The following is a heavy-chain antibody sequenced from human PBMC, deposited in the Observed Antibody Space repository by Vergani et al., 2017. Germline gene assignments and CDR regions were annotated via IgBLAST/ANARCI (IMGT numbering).Heavy chain of an antibody. CDR1: GFTFGDYA. V-gene: IGHV3-49*03. CDR2: IRSKAYGGTT. J-gene: IGHJ5*02. Sequence: EVQLVESGGGLVQPGRSLRLSCTASGFTFGDYAMSWFRQAPGKGLEWVGFIRSKAYGGTTEYAASVKGRFTISRDDSKSIAYLQMNSLKTEDTAVYYCARGGIAARRRWFDPWGQGTLVTVSS. CDR3: ARGGIAARRRWFDP. D-gene: IGHD6-6*01.